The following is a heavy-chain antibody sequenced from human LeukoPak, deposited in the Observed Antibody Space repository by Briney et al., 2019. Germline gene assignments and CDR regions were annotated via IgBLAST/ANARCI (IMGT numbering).Heavy chain of an antibody. CDR2: INPSGGST. V-gene: IGHV1-46*01. J-gene: IGHJ6*02. D-gene: IGHD6-6*01. CDR1: GYTFTSYY. Sequence: ASAKVSCKASGYTFTSYYIHWVRQAPGQGLEWMGIINPSGGSTTYAQKFQGRVTMTRDTSTSTVYMELSSLKSEDTAMYYCARDLGQLIYYYYGMDVWGQGTTVTVSS. CDR3: ARDLGQLIYYYYGMDV.